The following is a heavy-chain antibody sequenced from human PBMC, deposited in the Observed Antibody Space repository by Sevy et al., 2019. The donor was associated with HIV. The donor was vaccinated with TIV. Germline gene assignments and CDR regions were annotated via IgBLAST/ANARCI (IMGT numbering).Heavy chain of an antibody. J-gene: IGHJ3*01. Sequence: GGSLRLSCEGSGFTFSNYVMGWVRQAPGKGLEWVSGLSESGRTTYYADSVKGRFTISRDNSNNTLYLQMNSLKAEDTATYYCAKRGSMTSTTWAFDVWGQGTMVIVSS. V-gene: IGHV3-23*01. D-gene: IGHD1-1*01. CDR1: GFTFSNYV. CDR2: LSESGRTT. CDR3: AKRGSMTSTTWAFDV.